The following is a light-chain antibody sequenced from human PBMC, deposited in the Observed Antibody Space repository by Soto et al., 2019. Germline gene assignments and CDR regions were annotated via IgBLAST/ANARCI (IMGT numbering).Light chain of an antibody. Sequence: EIVLTQSPGTLSLSPGERATLSCRASQSVSSSYLAWYQQKPGRAPRLLMYGASTRATGIPDRFSGSGSGTDFTLTISRLEPEDFAVYYCQQYGSSPRTFGQGPKVEIK. CDR2: GAS. CDR3: QQYGSSPRT. V-gene: IGKV3-20*01. J-gene: IGKJ1*01. CDR1: QSVSSSY.